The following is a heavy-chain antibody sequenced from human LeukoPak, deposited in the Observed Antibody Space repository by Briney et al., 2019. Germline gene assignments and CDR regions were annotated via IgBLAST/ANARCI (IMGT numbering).Heavy chain of an antibody. CDR2: FSYGGSKQ. D-gene: IGHD6-6*01. Sequence: GGSLTLSCAASGFTFSGYAVHWVRQAPGKGLEWVAAFSYGGSKQYYADSVKGRFTISRDNSKDTLYLQMNGLRPEDTALYYCATQIKYFSSPYIPFDHWGQGRRVTVSS. CDR1: GFTFSGYA. CDR3: ATQIKYFSSPYIPFDH. V-gene: IGHV3-30*04. J-gene: IGHJ4*02.